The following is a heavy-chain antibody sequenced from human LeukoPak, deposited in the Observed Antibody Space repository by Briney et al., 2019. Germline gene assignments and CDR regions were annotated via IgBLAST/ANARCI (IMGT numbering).Heavy chain of an antibody. CDR2: IYYSGST. D-gene: IGHD4-11*01. V-gene: IGHV4-30-4*01. J-gene: IGHJ4*02. Sequence: PSETLSLTSTVSGGSISCGDYYWSWIRQPPGKGLEWIGYIYYSGSTYYNPSLKSRVTISVDTSKHQFSLKLSSVTAADTAVYYCARVGTTFDYWGQGTLVTVSS. CDR3: ARVGTTFDY. CDR1: GGSISCGDYY.